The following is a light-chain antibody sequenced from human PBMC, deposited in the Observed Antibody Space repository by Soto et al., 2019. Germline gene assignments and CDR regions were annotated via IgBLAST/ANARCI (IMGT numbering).Light chain of an antibody. J-gene: IGKJ1*01. CDR1: QSVSRN. CDR3: QQYNTSSWT. V-gene: IGKV3-15*01. CDR2: GAS. Sequence: EVVLTQSPATLSLSPGERATLSCMAVQSVSRNLAWYEQKAGQAPRLLIYGASTRATGIPVRFRGSGSGTEFALTISSLQPDDFETYYCQQYNTSSWTFGPGTKVDIK.